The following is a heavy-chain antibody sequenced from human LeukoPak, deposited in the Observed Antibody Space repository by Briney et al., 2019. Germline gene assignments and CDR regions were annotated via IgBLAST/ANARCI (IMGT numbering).Heavy chain of an antibody. CDR3: ARGVDSSSWFVGMDV. CDR2: IYYSGST. V-gene: IGHV4-31*03. D-gene: IGHD6-13*01. Sequence: SETLSLTCTVSGASISSGGYYWSWIRQHPGKGLEWIGYIYYSGSTYYSPSLKSRVTISVDTSKNQFSLKLSSVTAADTAVYYCARGVDSSSWFVGMDVWGQGTTVTVSS. CDR1: GASISSGGYY. J-gene: IGHJ6*02.